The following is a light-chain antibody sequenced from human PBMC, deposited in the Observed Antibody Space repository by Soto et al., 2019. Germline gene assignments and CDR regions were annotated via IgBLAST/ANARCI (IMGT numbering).Light chain of an antibody. Sequence: EIVLTQSPGTLSLSPWERATLSCRASQSVSSNLLARYQEKPGQAPRPLIYGASSRATGIPDRFSGSGSGTDFTLTISRLEPEDFAVYYCRQYGRSLASAIGGGTKVDIK. V-gene: IGKV3-20*01. J-gene: IGKJ4*01. CDR2: GAS. CDR3: RQYGRSLASA. CDR1: QSVSSNL.